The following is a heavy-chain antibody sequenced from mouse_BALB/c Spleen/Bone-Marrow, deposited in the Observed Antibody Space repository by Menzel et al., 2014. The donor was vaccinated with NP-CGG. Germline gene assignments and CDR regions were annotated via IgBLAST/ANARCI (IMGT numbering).Heavy chain of an antibody. D-gene: IGHD1-2*01. CDR2: IWAGGST. CDR1: GFSLTSYG. Sequence: VQLVESGPGLVAPSQSLSITCTVSGFSLTSYGIHWVRQPPGKGLEWLGVIWAGGSTDYNSALMSRLSISKDNSKSQVFLKMNSLQTDDTAMYYCARDGGDYGYRFAYWGQGTRVTVSA. CDR3: ARDGGDYGYRFAY. V-gene: IGHV2-9*02. J-gene: IGHJ3*01.